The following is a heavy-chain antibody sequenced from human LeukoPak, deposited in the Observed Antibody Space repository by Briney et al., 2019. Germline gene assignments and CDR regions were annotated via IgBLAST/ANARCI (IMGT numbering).Heavy chain of an antibody. J-gene: IGHJ4*02. Sequence: GGSLRLSCAASGFTFSSYAMSWVRQAPGKGLEWVSAISGSGGSTYYADSVKGRFTISRDNPKNTLYLQMNSLRAEDTAVYYCAKTYYYDSSGYYIANYIDYWGQGTLVTVSS. V-gene: IGHV3-23*01. D-gene: IGHD3-22*01. CDR3: AKTYYYDSSGYYIANYIDY. CDR1: GFTFSSYA. CDR2: ISGSGGST.